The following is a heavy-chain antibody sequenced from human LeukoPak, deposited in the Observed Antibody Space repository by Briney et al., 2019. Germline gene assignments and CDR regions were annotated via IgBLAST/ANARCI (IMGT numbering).Heavy chain of an antibody. Sequence: GGSLRLSCAASGFTFSSCAMHWVRQAPGKGLEWVAVIANDGRDKHHADSVKGRFTISRDNSQNTVYLQMNSLRFEDSGVYYCAKDKSSAAAGSHFDLWGQGALVTVTS. CDR2: IANDGRDK. CDR1: GFTFSSCA. J-gene: IGHJ4*02. V-gene: IGHV3-30*18. CDR3: AKDKSSAAAGSHFDL. D-gene: IGHD6-25*01.